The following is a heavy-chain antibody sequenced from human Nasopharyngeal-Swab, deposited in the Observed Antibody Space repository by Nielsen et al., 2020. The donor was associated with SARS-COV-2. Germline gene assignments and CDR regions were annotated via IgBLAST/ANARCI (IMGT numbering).Heavy chain of an antibody. V-gene: IGHV3-7*01. D-gene: IGHD2-15*01. J-gene: IGHJ3*02. CDR3: ARDEAAVAATQISDAFDI. CDR2: IKQDGSEK. Sequence: WIRQPPGKGLEWVANIKQDGSEKYYVDSVKGRFTISRDNAKNSLYLQMNSLRAEDTAVYYCARDEAAVAATQISDAFDIWGQGTMVTVSS.